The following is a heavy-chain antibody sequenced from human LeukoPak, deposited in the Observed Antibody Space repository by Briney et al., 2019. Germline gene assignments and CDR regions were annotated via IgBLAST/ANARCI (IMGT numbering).Heavy chain of an antibody. J-gene: IGHJ4*02. Sequence: GSLRLSCAASGFTFSRFWMSWVRQAPQKGLEWVATMNQDGSERYYVDSVKGRCTISRDNAKNSLYLQISNLRVEDTAVYYCASGSYRENFDYWGQGILVTVSS. CDR3: ASGSYRENFDY. V-gene: IGHV3-7*01. CDR2: MNQDGSER. D-gene: IGHD3-16*02. CDR1: GFTFSRFW.